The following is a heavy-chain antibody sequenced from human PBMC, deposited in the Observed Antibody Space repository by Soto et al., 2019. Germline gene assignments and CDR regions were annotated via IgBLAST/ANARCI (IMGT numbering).Heavy chain of an antibody. CDR3: AREWGRVFDY. Sequence: QVQLQESGPGLVKPSETLSLTCTVSGGSISSYYWSWIRQPPGKALEWIGYLYYSGSTNYIPSPKSRVTISVDTSKNQFSLKLSSVTAADTAVYYCAREWGRVFDYWGQGTLVTVSS. D-gene: IGHD2-15*01. CDR2: LYYSGST. V-gene: IGHV4-59*01. CDR1: GGSISSYY. J-gene: IGHJ4*02.